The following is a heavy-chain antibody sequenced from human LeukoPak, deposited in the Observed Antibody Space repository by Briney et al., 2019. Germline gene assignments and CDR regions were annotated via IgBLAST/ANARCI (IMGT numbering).Heavy chain of an antibody. CDR2: IYYSGTA. Sequence: PSETLSLTCTVSGGSISSSSYYWGWIRQPPGKGLEWIGSIYYSGTAYYNRSLKSRVTISVDTSKNQFSLKLSSVTAADTAVYYCARVTGYMIEDYFDYWGQGTLVTVSS. J-gene: IGHJ4*02. D-gene: IGHD3-9*01. CDR1: GGSISSSSYY. V-gene: IGHV4-39*07. CDR3: ARVTGYMIEDYFDY.